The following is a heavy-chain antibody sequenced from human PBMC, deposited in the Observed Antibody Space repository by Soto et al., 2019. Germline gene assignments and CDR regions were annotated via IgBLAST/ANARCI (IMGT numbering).Heavy chain of an antibody. CDR1: GDSFTTYW. J-gene: IGHJ1*01. CDR2: IYPGDSDT. Sequence: GESLKISCKGSGDSFTTYWIGWVRQLPGKGLEWLGIIYPGDSDTRYSPSFQGQVTISADKSTSTAYLQWSSLKASDTAMYYCARRDDSPTAEYFQHWGQGTLVTVSS. D-gene: IGHD2-21*01. CDR3: ARRDDSPTAEYFQH. V-gene: IGHV5-51*01.